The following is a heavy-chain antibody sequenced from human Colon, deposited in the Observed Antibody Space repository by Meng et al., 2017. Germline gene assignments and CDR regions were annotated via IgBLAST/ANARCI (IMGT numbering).Heavy chain of an antibody. J-gene: IGHJ4*02. CDR3: VISSHN. D-gene: IGHD3-3*02. CDR2: ISYRGST. V-gene: IGHV4-39*07. CDR1: GGSITSTSSY. Sequence: QLHLQESGPGLVKSSETLSLTCTISGGSITSTSSYWGWVRQPPGKGLECRGSISYRGSTNYNPSLKSRISMSVDMSKNQFSLKVNSVTAADTALSYCVISSHNWGQGTLVTVSS.